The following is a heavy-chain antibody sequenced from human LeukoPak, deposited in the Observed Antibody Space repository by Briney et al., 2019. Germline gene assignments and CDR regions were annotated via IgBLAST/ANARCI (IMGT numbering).Heavy chain of an antibody. V-gene: IGHV3-30-3*01. CDR3: VRDLSGRWTFDY. J-gene: IGHJ4*02. CDR1: GFTFTSYA. Sequence: GGSPRLSCVASGFTFTSYAMHWVRQAPGKGLEWVAVISYDGSNKYYADSVRGRFTTSRDTSKNTLYLQVNSLRAEDTAVYYCVRDLSGRWTFDYWGQGTLVTVSS. D-gene: IGHD2-15*01. CDR2: ISYDGSNK.